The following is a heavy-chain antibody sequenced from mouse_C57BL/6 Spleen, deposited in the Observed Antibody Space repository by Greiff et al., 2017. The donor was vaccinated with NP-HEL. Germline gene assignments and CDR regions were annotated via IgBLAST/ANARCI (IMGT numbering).Heavy chain of an antibody. CDR2: IYPRSGNT. J-gene: IGHJ2*01. D-gene: IGHD1-1*01. Sequence: QVQLQQSGAELARPGASVKLSCKASGYTFTSYGISWVKQRTGQGLEWIGEIYPRSGNTYYNEKFKGKATLTADKSSSTAYMELRSLTSEDSAVYFCTIITTVVAKDYFDYWGQGTTLTVSS. CDR1: GYTFTSYG. V-gene: IGHV1-81*01. CDR3: TIITTVVAKDYFDY.